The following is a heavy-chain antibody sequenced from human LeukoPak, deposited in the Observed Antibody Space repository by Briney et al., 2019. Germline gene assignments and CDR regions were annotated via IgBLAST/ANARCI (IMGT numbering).Heavy chain of an antibody. J-gene: IGHJ6*02. CDR2: IYYSGST. CDR3: ARVGGSNYYYYGMDV. D-gene: IGHD3-10*01. V-gene: IGHV4-59*01. CDR1: GGSISSYY. Sequence: SETLSLTCTVSGGSISSYYWSWIRQPPGKGLEWIGYIYYSGSTNYNPSLKSRVTVSVDTSKNQFSLKLSSVTAADTAVYYCARVGGSNYYYYGMDVWGQGTTVTVSS.